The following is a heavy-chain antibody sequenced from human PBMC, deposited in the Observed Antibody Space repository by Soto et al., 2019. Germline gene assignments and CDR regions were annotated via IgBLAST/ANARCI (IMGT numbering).Heavy chain of an antibody. CDR1: GYSISSGYY. CDR3: ARVPTDYYGSGTFDY. D-gene: IGHD3-10*01. CDR2: IYHSGST. Sequence: SETLSLTCAVSGYSISSGYYWGWIRQPPGKGLEWIGSIYHSGSTYYNPSLKSRVTISVDTSKNQFSLKLSSVTAADTAVYYCARVPTDYYGSGTFDYWGQGALVTVSS. V-gene: IGHV4-38-2*01. J-gene: IGHJ4*02.